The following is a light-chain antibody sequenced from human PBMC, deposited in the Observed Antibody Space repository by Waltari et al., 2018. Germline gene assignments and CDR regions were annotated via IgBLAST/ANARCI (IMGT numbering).Light chain of an antibody. J-gene: IGLJ2*01. CDR2: KDP. V-gene: IGLV3-25*03. CDR1: TLPKQY. CDR3: QSADSSTYVI. Sequence: SYELTQPPSVSVSPGQTARITCSGDTLPKQYAYWSPQKAGQAPVLVIYKDPERPSEIPERFSGSSSGTTVTLIISGVQAEDEADYYCQSADSSTYVIFGGGTKLTVL.